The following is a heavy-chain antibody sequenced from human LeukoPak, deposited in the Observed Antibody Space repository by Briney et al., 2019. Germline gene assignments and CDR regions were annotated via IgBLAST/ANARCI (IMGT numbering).Heavy chain of an antibody. V-gene: IGHV3-21*01. CDR3: ARRGYYDSSGYDY. D-gene: IGHD3-22*01. CDR1: GFTFSNYA. Sequence: PGGSLRLSCAASGFTFSNYAMNWVRQAPGKGLEWVSSISGDSSDIYYADSVKGRFTISRENAKNSVYLQINRLRAEDTAIYYCARRGYYDSSGYDYWGQGTLVTVSS. J-gene: IGHJ4*02. CDR2: ISGDSSDI.